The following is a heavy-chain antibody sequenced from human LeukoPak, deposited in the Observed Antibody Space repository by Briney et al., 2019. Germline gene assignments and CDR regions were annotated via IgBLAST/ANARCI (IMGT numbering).Heavy chain of an antibody. J-gene: IGHJ1*01. CDR3: ARGGYGSGSYKSTVPSAEYFQH. D-gene: IGHD1-26*01. V-gene: IGHV4-31*03. Sequence: PSETLSLTCTVSGGSISSGVYYWSWIRQHPGKGLDWIASISYSGSTYYNPSLKSRIAISIDTSKNLFSLRLSSVTAADTAVYYCARGGYGSGSYKSTVPSAEYFQHWGQGTLVTVSS. CDR2: ISYSGST. CDR1: GGSISSGVYY.